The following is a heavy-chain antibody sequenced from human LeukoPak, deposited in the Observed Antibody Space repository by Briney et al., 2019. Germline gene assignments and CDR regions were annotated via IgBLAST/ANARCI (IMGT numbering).Heavy chain of an antibody. J-gene: IGHJ4*02. CDR3: ARGPNYYDSSGLFDY. Sequence: WPSVKVSCKASGGTFSSYAISWVRQAPGQGLEWMGGIIPIFGTANYAQKFQGRVTITTDESTSTAYMELSSLRSEDTAVYYCARGPNYYDSSGLFDYWGQGTLVTVSS. CDR2: IIPIFGTA. D-gene: IGHD3-22*01. CDR1: GGTFSSYA. V-gene: IGHV1-69*05.